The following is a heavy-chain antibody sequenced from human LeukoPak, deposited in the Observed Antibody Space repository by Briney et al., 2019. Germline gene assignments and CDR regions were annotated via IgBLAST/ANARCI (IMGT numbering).Heavy chain of an antibody. CDR1: GFTFSSYA. D-gene: IGHD4-17*01. J-gene: IGHJ3*02. CDR3: ASDRHYGDYGGDAFDI. CDR2: ISGSGGST. Sequence: GGSLRLSCAASGFTFSSYAMSRVRQAPGKGLEWVSAISGSGGSTYYADSVKGRFTISRDNSKNTLYLQMNSLRAEDTAVYYCASDRHYGDYGGDAFDIWGQGTMVTVSS. V-gene: IGHV3-23*01.